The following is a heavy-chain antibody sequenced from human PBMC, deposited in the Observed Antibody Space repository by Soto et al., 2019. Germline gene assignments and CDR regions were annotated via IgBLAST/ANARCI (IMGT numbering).Heavy chain of an antibody. CDR2: IRSKTAGGTT. V-gene: IGHV3-15*07. CDR3: TTSTTVVLYYYGMDF. CDR1: GFTFTNAW. D-gene: IGHD4-17*01. J-gene: IGHJ6*02. Sequence: GGSLRLSCAASGFTFTNAWMSWVRQAPGKGLEWVGRIRSKTAGGTTEYAAPVKGRFTISRDDSKNTLYLQMNSLRIEDTAVYYCTTSTTVVLYYYGMDFWGQGTTVTVYS.